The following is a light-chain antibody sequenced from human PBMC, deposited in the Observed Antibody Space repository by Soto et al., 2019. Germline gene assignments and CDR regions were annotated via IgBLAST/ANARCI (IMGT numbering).Light chain of an antibody. Sequence: EIVLTQSPGTLSLSPGERATLFCRASQSIATSQLAWYQQKPGQAPRLLIGASTRATGIPDRFSDSGSGTDFTLTISSLQPEDFATYYCQQLNTYPWTFGQGTKVEIK. V-gene: IGKV3-20*01. CDR1: QSIATSQ. CDR2: GAS. CDR3: QQLNTYPWT. J-gene: IGKJ1*01.